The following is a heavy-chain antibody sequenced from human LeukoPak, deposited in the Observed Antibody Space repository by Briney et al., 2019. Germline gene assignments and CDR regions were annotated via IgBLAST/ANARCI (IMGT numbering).Heavy chain of an antibody. Sequence: GGSLRLPCAGSGFNFSHYSMNWVRQAPGKGLEWVAVISYDGSNKYYADSVKGRFTISRDNSKNTLYLQMDSLRAEDTAVYYCANAVAIDYWGQGTLVTVSS. V-gene: IGHV3-30*18. CDR2: ISYDGSNK. J-gene: IGHJ4*02. CDR1: GFNFSHYS. D-gene: IGHD6-19*01. CDR3: ANAVAIDY.